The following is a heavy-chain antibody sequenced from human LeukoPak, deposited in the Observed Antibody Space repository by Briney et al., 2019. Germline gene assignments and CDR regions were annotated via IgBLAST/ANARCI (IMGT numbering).Heavy chain of an antibody. CDR2: ISWNSGSI. CDR3: AKDTNYYDSSGRFDY. D-gene: IGHD3-22*01. V-gene: IGHV3-9*01. J-gene: IGHJ4*02. CDR1: GFTFDDYA. Sequence: PGRSLRLSCAASGFTFDDYAMHWARQAPGKGLEWVSGISWNSGSIGYADSVKGRFTISRDNAKNSLYLQMNSLRAEDTALYYCAKDTNYYDSSGRFDYWGQGTLVTVSS.